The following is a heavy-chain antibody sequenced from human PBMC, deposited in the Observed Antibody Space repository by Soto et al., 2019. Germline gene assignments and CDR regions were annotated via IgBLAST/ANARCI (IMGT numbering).Heavy chain of an antibody. J-gene: IGHJ6*02. CDR1: RFSFNTYG. Sequence: EVQLLESGGGLVQPGGSLRLSCTTSRFSFNTYGMTWVRRAPGKGLEWVSTLSASGSGSYYAESVKGRFTVSRDNSKNTMYLQMNSLRDEDTAVYYCAKNSYGDSWNFGLDVWGPGRTVTVSS. D-gene: IGHD4-17*01. V-gene: IGHV3-23*01. CDR3: AKNSYGDSWNFGLDV. CDR2: LSASGSGS.